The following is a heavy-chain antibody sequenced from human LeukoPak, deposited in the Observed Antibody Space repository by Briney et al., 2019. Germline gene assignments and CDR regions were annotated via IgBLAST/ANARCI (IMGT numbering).Heavy chain of an antibody. J-gene: IGHJ4*02. CDR1: GGSFSGYY. CDR2: INHSGST. Sequence: PSETLSLTCAVYGGSFSGYYWSWIRQPPGKGLEWIGEINHSGSTNYNPSLKSRVTMSLDTSKNQFSLKLSSVTAADTAVYYCARDRGWGLSLAYWGQGALVTVSS. D-gene: IGHD3-16*02. CDR3: ARDRGWGLSLAY. V-gene: IGHV4-34*01.